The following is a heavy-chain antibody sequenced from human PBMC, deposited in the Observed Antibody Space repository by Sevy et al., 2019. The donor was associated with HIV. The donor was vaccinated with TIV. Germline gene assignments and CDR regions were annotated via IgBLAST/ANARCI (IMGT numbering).Heavy chain of an antibody. CDR2: INWNGGST. J-gene: IGHJ4*02. Sequence: GGSLRLSCAASGFTFDDYGMSWVRQAPGKGLEWVSGINWNGGSTGYVDSVKGRFTISRDNAKNSLYLQMNSLRAEDTALYYCARGYYDSSGYYPYYFDYWGQGTLVTVSS. V-gene: IGHV3-20*04. CDR1: GFTFDDYG. CDR3: ARGYYDSSGYYPYYFDY. D-gene: IGHD3-22*01.